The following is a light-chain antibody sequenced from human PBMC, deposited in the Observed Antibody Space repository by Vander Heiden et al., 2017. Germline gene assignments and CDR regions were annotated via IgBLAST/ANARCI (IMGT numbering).Light chain of an antibody. CDR2: GAS. CDR1: QSVSSSS. CDR3: QQYGSSLQYT. V-gene: IGKV3-20*01. Sequence: EIVFTQSPGTLSLSPGERATLSCRASQSVSSSSLAWYLQKPGQAPRLLIYGASSRATGIPDRFSGSGSGTDFTLTISRLEPEDFAVYYCQQYGSSLQYTFGQGTKLEIK. J-gene: IGKJ2*01.